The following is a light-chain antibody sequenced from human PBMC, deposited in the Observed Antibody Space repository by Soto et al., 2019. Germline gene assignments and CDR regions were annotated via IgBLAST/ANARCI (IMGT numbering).Light chain of an antibody. V-gene: IGLV1-40*01. Sequence: QSVLTQPPSVSGAPGQSVTISCTGSSSNIGAGYDVHWYQQLPGTAPKLVIYGTTNRPSGVPDRFSGSKSGTSASLAITGLQAEDEADYYCQSYDGTLSGSYVFGIGTKVT. CDR2: GTT. J-gene: IGLJ1*01. CDR1: SSNIGAGYD. CDR3: QSYDGTLSGSYV.